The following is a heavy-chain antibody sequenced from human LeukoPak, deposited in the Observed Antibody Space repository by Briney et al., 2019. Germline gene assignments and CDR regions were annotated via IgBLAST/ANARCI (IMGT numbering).Heavy chain of an antibody. CDR3: ARASYSDYFDY. V-gene: IGHV3-7*01. D-gene: IGHD2-21*01. CDR2: IKQDGSEK. Sequence: GGSLRLSCAASGFTFSSYWMSWVRQAPGKGLEWVANIKQDGSEKYYVDSVKGRFTVSRDNAKNSLYLQMNSLRAEDTAVYYCARASYSDYFDYWGQGTLVTVSS. J-gene: IGHJ4*02. CDR1: GFTFSSYW.